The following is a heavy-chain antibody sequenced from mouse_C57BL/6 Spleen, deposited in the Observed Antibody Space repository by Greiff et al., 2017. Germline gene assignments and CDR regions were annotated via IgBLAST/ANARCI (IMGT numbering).Heavy chain of an antibody. Sequence: QVHVKQSGAELARPGASVKMSCKASGYTFTSYTMHWVKQRPGQGLEWIGYINPSSGYTKYNQKFKDKATLPADKSSSTAYMQLSSLTSEDSAVYYCARSGDEGFAYWGQGTLVTVSA. D-gene: IGHD3-1*01. CDR1: GYTFTSYT. CDR3: ARSGDEGFAY. V-gene: IGHV1-4*01. J-gene: IGHJ3*01. CDR2: INPSSGYT.